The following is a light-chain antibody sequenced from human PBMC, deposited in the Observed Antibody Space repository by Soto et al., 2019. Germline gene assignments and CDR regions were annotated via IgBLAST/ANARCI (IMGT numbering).Light chain of an antibody. J-gene: IGKJ1*01. Sequence: DIQVTQSPSTLSASVGDRVTITCRASQSISNWVAWYQQKPGKAPKLLIYKASNLESGVPSRFSGSGSGTEFTVTISSLQPDDFATYYCQQYNSHPLTFGQGTKVDIK. V-gene: IGKV1-5*03. CDR2: KAS. CDR3: QQYNSHPLT. CDR1: QSISNW.